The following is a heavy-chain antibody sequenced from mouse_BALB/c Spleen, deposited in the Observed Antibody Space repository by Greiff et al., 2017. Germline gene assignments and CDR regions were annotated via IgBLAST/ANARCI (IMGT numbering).Heavy chain of an antibody. D-gene: IGHD2-3*01. J-gene: IGHJ4*01. Sequence: EVMLVESGGGLVQPGGSRKLSCAASGFTFSSFGMHWVRQAPEKGLEWVAYISSGSSTIYYADTVKGRFTISSDNPKNTLFLQMTSLRSEDTAMYYCARDGYPYYAMDYWGQGTSVTVSS. CDR3: ARDGYPYYAMDY. CDR1: GFTFSSFG. CDR2: ISSGSSTI. V-gene: IGHV5-17*02.